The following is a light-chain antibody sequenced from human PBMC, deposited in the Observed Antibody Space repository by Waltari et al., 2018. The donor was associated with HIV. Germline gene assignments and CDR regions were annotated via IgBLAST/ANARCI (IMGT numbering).Light chain of an antibody. CDR2: EIK. Sequence: QSALSQPASVSGSLGQSVTVSCSGTSLDVGLYPLISWYQHHPGKGPKLLAHEIKKRTSGVSDLFSGSRSGNTSFLTSAGLQPDDEASYCCCSYAGDAFLYVCGSGTTVTVL. J-gene: IGLJ6*01. V-gene: IGLV2-23*02. CDR1: SLDVGLYPL. CDR3: CSYAGDAFLYV.